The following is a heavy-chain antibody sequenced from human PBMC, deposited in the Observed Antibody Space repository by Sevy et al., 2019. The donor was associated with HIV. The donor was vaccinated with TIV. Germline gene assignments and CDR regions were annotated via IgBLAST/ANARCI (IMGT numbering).Heavy chain of an antibody. CDR2: FSFGCGKT. Sequence: GGSLRLSCAASGLTFSKYSMSWIRQTPGKGLEWVSIFSFGCGKTNYADSVKGRFTISKNDSRNTIYLQMNSLRAEDTARDYCAREGCTKPHDYWGQGTVVTVSS. J-gene: IGHJ4*02. CDR1: GLTFSKYS. V-gene: IGHV3-23*01. D-gene: IGHD2-8*01. CDR3: AREGCTKPHDY.